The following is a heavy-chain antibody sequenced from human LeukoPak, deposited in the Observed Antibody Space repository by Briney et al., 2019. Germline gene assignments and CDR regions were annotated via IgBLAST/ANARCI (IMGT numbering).Heavy chain of an antibody. CDR1: DGSISSSNW. Sequence: SGTLSLTCAVSDGSISSSNWWGWVRRPPGKGLEWIGEIYHSGSTNYNPSLKSRVTISVDKSKNQFSLKLSSVTAADTAVYYCARDAGDYDNSGYFFDYWGQGTLVTVSS. D-gene: IGHD3-22*01. CDR3: ARDAGDYDNSGYFFDY. CDR2: IYHSGST. J-gene: IGHJ4*02. V-gene: IGHV4-4*02.